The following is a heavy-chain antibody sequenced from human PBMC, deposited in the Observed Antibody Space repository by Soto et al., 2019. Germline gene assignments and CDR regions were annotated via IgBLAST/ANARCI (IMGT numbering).Heavy chain of an antibody. CDR3: AREEGYCGGGSCFRSAFDL. Sequence: EVQLVESGGRLVKPGGSLRLSCAVSGFALSTYSIAWVRQAPWKGLEWVSFTFNYDGSLYYADSVKGRFAISRDDAKNSVYLQMNSLRAEDTAVYYCAREEGYCGGGSCFRSAFDLWGQGTVVTVSS. CDR2: TFNYDGSL. J-gene: IGHJ3*01. V-gene: IGHV3-21*01. CDR1: GFALSTYS. D-gene: IGHD2-15*01.